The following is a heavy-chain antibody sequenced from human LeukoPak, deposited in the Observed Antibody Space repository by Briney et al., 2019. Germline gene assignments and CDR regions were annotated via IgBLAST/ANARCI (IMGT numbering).Heavy chain of an antibody. CDR1: GYTFTGYY. V-gene: IGHV1-2*02. CDR3: ARGDCSSTSCYHDY. J-gene: IGHJ4*02. D-gene: IGHD2-2*01. Sequence: ASVKVSCKASGYTFTGYYMHWVRQAPGQGLEWMGWINPNSGGTNYAQKFQGRVTMTRGTSISTAYMELSRLRSDDTAVYYCARGDCSSTSCYHDYWGQGTLVTVSS. CDR2: INPNSGGT.